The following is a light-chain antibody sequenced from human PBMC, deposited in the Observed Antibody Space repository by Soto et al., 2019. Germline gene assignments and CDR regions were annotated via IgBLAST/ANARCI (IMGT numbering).Light chain of an antibody. CDR3: QQYNNGHPDT. Sequence: EIVLTQSPATLSVSPGERATLSCRASQSVTRNLAWYQQKPGQAPWLLIYAASARATGIPTRFSGSGSGTEFTLTISSLQYEDFAVYYCQQYNNGHPDTFGQGTKLEIK. J-gene: IGKJ2*01. V-gene: IGKV3-15*01. CDR2: AAS. CDR1: QSVTRN.